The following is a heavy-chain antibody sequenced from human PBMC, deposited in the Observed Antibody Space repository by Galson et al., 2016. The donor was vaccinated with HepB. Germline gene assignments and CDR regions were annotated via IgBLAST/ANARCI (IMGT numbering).Heavy chain of an antibody. CDR2: IWYEGSKE. V-gene: IGHV3-33*01. J-gene: IGHJ4*02. CDR1: GFTFSSYA. CDR3: ARGGFGLYYDPRGCFDY. D-gene: IGHD3-16*01. Sequence: SLRLSCAASGFTFSSYAMHWVRQAPGKGLEWVAVIWYEGSKEYYADSVKGRFTISRDNSKDTLYLQMNSLRAEDTAVYYCARGGFGLYYDPRGCFDYWGQGTLVTVSS.